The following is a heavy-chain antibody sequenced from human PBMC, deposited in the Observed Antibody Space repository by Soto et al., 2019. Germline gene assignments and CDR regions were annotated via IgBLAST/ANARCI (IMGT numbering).Heavy chain of an antibody. D-gene: IGHD2-15*01. CDR2: ISYDGSNK. CDR3: ATPAGGRVRGGSPYYFDY. V-gene: IGHV3-30-3*01. J-gene: IGHJ4*02. Sequence: QVQLVESGGGVVQPGRSLRLSCAASGFTFSSYAMHWVRQAPGKGLEWVAVISYDGSNKYYADPVKGRFTISRDNSKNTLYLQMNSLRAEDTAVYYCATPAGGRVRGGSPYYFDYWGQGTLVTVSS. CDR1: GFTFSSYA.